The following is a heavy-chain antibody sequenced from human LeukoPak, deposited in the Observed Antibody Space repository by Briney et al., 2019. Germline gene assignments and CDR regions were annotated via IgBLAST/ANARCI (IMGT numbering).Heavy chain of an antibody. Sequence: GASVKVSCKASGYTFTGYYMHWVRQAPGQGLEWMGWINPNSGGTNYAQKFQGRVTMTRDTSISTAYMELSRLRSDDTAVYCCARTRDYYGSGSYYWNWFDPWGQGTLVTVSS. D-gene: IGHD3-10*01. CDR3: ARTRDYYGSGSYYWNWFDP. V-gene: IGHV1-2*02. CDR2: INPNSGGT. J-gene: IGHJ5*02. CDR1: GYTFTGYY.